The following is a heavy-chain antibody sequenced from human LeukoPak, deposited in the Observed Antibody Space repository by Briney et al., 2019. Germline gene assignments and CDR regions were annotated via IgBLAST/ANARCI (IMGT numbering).Heavy chain of an antibody. V-gene: IGHV4-4*07. CDR1: GGSISSYY. CDR3: AREKYYDILTGYLGYYYYMDV. CDR2: IYTSGST. D-gene: IGHD3-9*01. Sequence: SETLSLTCTVSGGSISSYYWSWIRQPAGKGLEWIGRIYTSGSTNYNPSLKSRVTISVDTSKNQFSLKLSSVTAADTAVYYCAREKYYDILTGYLGYYYYMDVWGKGTTVTISS. J-gene: IGHJ6*03.